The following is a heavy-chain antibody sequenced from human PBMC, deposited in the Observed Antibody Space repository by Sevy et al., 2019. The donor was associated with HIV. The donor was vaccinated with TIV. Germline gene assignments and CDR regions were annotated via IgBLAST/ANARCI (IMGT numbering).Heavy chain of an antibody. CDR1: GYTFTSYG. D-gene: IGHD2-2*02. Sequence: GSVKVSCKASGYTFTSYGISWVRQAPGQGLEWMGWISAYNGNTNYAQKLQGRVTMTTDTSTSTAYMELRGLRSDDTAVYYCARARGCSSTSCYIDWGENWFDPWGQGTLVTVSS. J-gene: IGHJ5*02. CDR2: ISAYNGNT. CDR3: ARARGCSSTSCYIDWGENWFDP. V-gene: IGHV1-18*04.